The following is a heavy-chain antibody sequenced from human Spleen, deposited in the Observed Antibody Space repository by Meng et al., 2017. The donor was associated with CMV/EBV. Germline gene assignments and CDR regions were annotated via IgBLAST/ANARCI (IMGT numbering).Heavy chain of an antibody. D-gene: IGHD3-10*01. J-gene: IGHJ4*02. V-gene: IGHV3-74*01. Sequence: GGSLRLSCAGSGFILNSYWMHWVRQAPGKGMVWVSCMNSDGSRTSYADSVKGRFTISRDNAKSTLYLQMNKLSVEDTAVYYCARDSGVTRFDYWGQGKLVTVPS. CDR2: MNSDGSRT. CDR3: ARDSGVTRFDY. CDR1: GFILNSYW.